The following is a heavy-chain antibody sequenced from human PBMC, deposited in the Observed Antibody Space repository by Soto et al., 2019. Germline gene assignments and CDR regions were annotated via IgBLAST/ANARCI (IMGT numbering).Heavy chain of an antibody. V-gene: IGHV1-2*02. CDR1: GYTFTDYY. Sequence: QVQMVQSGAEVKKPGDSVKVSCKASGYTFTDYYMHWVRQAPGQGFEWVGGINPESGNPKYVPKFQGRVTVTRDTSTSTAYMEINRMTSDDTAVYYCASEDCTNTNFLKGFHYWGQGTLVTVSS. CDR3: ASEDCTNTNFLKGFHY. CDR2: INPESGNP. D-gene: IGHD2-8*01. J-gene: IGHJ4*02.